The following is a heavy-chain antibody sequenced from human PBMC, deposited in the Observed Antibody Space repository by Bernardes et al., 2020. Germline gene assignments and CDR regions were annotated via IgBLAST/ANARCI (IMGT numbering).Heavy chain of an antibody. Sequence: GGSLRLSCVASGFTFSSYAMSWVRQAPGKGLEWVSGISGSGGRTDHGTDHAESAKGRFTISRDNSKNTLYLQMSSLRADDTAVYYCARYGSTAYSTPYYYYGMDVWGQGTTVTVSS. D-gene: IGHD3-22*01. J-gene: IGHJ6*02. CDR3: ARYGSTAYSTPYYYYGMDV. CDR1: GFTFSSYA. CDR2: ISGSGGRT. V-gene: IGHV3-23*01.